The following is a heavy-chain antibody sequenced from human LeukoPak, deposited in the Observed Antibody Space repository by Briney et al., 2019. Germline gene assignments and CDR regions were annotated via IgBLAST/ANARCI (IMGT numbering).Heavy chain of an antibody. J-gene: IGHJ4*02. Sequence: SETLSLTCTVSSGSISSYYWGWVRQPPGKGLEWIGRIYSIGTTHYSPSLKSQVTMSMDTSTNQFSLNLRSVTAADTAVYYCGRQGYTASYYFLDYWSRGTLVVVS. CDR2: IYSIGTT. CDR3: GRQGYTASYYFLDY. V-gene: IGHV4-4*07. D-gene: IGHD1-26*01. CDR1: SGSISSYY.